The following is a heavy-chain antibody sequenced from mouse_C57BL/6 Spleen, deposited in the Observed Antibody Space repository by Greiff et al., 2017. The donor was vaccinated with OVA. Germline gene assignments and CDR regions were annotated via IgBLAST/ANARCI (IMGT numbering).Heavy chain of an antibody. V-gene: IGHV10-3*01. Sequence: EVQVVESGGGLVQPKGSLKLSCAASGFTFNTYAMHWVRQAPGKGLEWVARIRSKSSNYATYYADSVKDRFTISRDDSQSMLYLQMNNLKTEDTAMYYCVSYGNYEEGFAYWGQGTLVTVSA. D-gene: IGHD2-1*01. J-gene: IGHJ3*01. CDR3: VSYGNYEEGFAY. CDR2: IRSKSSNYAT. CDR1: GFTFNTYA.